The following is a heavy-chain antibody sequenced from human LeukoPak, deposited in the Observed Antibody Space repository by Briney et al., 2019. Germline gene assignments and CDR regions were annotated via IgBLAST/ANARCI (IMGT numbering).Heavy chain of an antibody. D-gene: IGHD1-26*01. Sequence: SVKVSCTASGGTFTSYAVNWVRQAPGQGLEWMGGIIPMFGTANYAQNFQGRVTITADESTSTAYMELSSLRSDDTAVYYCAFRTVRSTIEYFQYWGLGTLVTVSS. CDR2: IIPMFGTA. V-gene: IGHV1-69*13. CDR3: AFRTVRSTIEYFQY. J-gene: IGHJ1*01. CDR1: GGTFTSYA.